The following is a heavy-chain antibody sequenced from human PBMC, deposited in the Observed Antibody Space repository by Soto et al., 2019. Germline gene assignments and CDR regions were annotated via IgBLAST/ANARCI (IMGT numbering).Heavy chain of an antibody. J-gene: IGHJ5*01. Sequence: VTLWVTWRVADGTLSSSSYYCGWHRQPPGKGLEWIGSIYYSGSTYYNPSLKSRVTISVDTSRNQFSLNLSSMTAADTAVYYCARHVNQWLFDSWGQGTLVTVSS. D-gene: IGHD6-19*01. CDR1: DGTLSSSSYY. CDR2: IYYSGST. V-gene: IGHV4-39*01. CDR3: ARHVNQWLFDS.